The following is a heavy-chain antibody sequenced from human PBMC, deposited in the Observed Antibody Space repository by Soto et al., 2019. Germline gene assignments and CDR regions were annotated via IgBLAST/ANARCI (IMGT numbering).Heavy chain of an antibody. J-gene: IGHJ4*02. CDR1: GFIFNTYS. CDR2: ISPSGSYM. D-gene: IGHD3-3*01. Sequence: GGSLRLSCAASGFIFNTYSMDWVRQAPGKGLEWVASISPSGSYMYYGDSLKGRFTVSRDNAKNSLYLQMDSLRADDTAIYYCARFGLVTFNCWGQGTLVTVSS. CDR3: ARFGLVTFNC. V-gene: IGHV3-21*01.